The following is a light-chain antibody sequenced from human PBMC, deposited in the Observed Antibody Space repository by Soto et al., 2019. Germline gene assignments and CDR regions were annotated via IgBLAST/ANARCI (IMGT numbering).Light chain of an antibody. V-gene: IGKV3-20*01. Sequence: EIVLTQSPGTLSLSPGERATLSCRASQSITNNYLAWYQQKPGRAHRLLIYGASSRATGIPTRFSGSGSGTEFTLTISSLQSEDFAVYYCQQYNSWPLTFGGGTKVDIK. CDR3: QQYNSWPLT. J-gene: IGKJ4*01. CDR1: QSITNNY. CDR2: GAS.